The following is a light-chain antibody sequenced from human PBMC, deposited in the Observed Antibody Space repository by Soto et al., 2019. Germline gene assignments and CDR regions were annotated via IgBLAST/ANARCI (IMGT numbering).Light chain of an antibody. CDR3: QQYHSARVT. Sequence: DIVMTQSPEYLARSLGERATIKCKSSQCVLYTPNATNYLAWYQQKPGQPPRLLIYWASYREPGLPDRLSGSASGNDFTLTSSSRQAENVAFYYGQQYHSARVTFAGGTKVDIK. V-gene: IGKV4-1*01. CDR2: WAS. J-gene: IGKJ4*01. CDR1: QCVLYTPNATNY.